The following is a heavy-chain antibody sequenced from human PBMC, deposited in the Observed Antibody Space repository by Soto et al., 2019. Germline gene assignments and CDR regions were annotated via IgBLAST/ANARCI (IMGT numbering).Heavy chain of an antibody. CDR3: ARRSNSQYAMDV. CDR1: GYSFTNNW. J-gene: IGHJ6*02. CDR2: IYPGDSDT. D-gene: IGHD4-4*01. V-gene: IGHV5-51*01. Sequence: GESLKISCNGSGYSFTNNWICWVRQMSWKGLEWMGIIYPGDSDTRYSPSFQGQVTISADKSISTAYLQWSSLKASDTAMYYCARRSNSQYAMDVWGQGTTVTVSS.